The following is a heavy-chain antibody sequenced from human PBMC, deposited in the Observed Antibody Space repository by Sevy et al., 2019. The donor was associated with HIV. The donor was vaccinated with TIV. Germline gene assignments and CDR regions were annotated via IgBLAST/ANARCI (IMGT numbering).Heavy chain of an antibody. D-gene: IGHD4-17*01. Sequence: ASVKVSCKTSGYNFNNYYIHWVRQAPGQGLEWMAIINPSGGSTYYAQKFQGRVTVTRETSTSTIYIELSSLRSEDTAVYYCARDSTVITAFDYWGQGTLVTVSS. CDR3: ARDSTVITAFDY. V-gene: IGHV1-46*02. CDR1: GYNFNNYY. CDR2: INPSGGST. J-gene: IGHJ4*02.